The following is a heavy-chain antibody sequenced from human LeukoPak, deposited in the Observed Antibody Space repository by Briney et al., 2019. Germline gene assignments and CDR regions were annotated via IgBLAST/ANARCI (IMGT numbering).Heavy chain of an antibody. CDR1: GGTFSSYS. CDR2: IISIFGTK. CDR3: AREGQGKWDLFGEVDY. J-gene: IGHJ4*02. Sequence: SVKLSCKASGGTFSSYSSSWVRQAPGKGLEWMGGIISIFGTKNYAQKFQGRVTITADKTTSTAYMELSSLRAEDTAVYYCAREGQGKWDLFGEVDYWGQGILVTVSS. V-gene: IGHV1-69*06. D-gene: IGHD1-26*01.